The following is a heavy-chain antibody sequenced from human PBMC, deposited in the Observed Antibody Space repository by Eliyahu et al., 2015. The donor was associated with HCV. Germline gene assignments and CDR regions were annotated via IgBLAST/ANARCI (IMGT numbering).Heavy chain of an antibody. D-gene: IGHD2-2*01. J-gene: IGHJ5*02. CDR2: IYSGGST. Sequence: EVQLVESGGGLIQPGGSLXLSCAASGFTVXSNSMXWVRQAPGKGLEWGSVIYSGGSTYYADSVKGRFTISRDNSKNTLYLQMNSLRAEDTAVYYCARDRHCSSTNCPAGWFDPWGQGTLVTVSS. CDR1: GFTVXSNS. V-gene: IGHV3-53*01. CDR3: ARDRHCSSTNCPAGWFDP.